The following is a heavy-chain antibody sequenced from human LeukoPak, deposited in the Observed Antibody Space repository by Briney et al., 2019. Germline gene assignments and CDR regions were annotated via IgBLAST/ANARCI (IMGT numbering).Heavy chain of an antibody. CDR2: INHSGST. J-gene: IGHJ4*02. CDR3: ARGRRYEYYFDY. V-gene: IGHV4-34*01. D-gene: IGHD3-3*01. Sequence: PSETLSLTCAVYGGSFSGYYWSWIRQPPGKGLEWIGEINHSGSTNYNPSLESRVTISVDTSKNQFSLKLSSVTAADTAVYYCARGRRYEYYFDYWGQGTLVTVSS. CDR1: GGSFSGYY.